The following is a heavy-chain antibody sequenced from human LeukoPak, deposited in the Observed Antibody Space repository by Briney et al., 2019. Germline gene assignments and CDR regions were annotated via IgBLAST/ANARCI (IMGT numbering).Heavy chain of an antibody. D-gene: IGHD1-1*01. Sequence: GGSLRLSCAASGFTVSSNYMSWVRQAPGKGLEWVSVIYSGGSTYYADSVKGRFTISRDNSKNTLYLQMNSLRSDDTAVYYRVRGAGTETYRRFDLWGQGTLVTVSS. CDR3: VRGAGTETYRRFDL. V-gene: IGHV3-53*05. CDR1: GFTVSSNY. CDR2: IYSGGST. J-gene: IGHJ4*02.